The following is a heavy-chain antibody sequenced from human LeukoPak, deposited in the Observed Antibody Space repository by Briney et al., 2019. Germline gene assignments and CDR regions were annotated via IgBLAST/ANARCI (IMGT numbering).Heavy chain of an antibody. Sequence: PGGSLRLSCAASGFTFSTYALHWVRQAPGKGLEWVAAIKYDETKTHYADSVKGRFTISRDNSKDTLYLQMNSLRAEDTAVYYCASPAIFGVLTDFDYWGQGALVTVSS. V-gene: IGHV3-30-3*01. CDR3: ASPAIFGVLTDFDY. D-gene: IGHD3-3*01. J-gene: IGHJ4*02. CDR2: IKYDETKT. CDR1: GFTFSTYA.